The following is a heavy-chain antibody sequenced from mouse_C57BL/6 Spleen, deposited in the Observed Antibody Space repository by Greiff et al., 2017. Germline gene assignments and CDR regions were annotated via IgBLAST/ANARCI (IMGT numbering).Heavy chain of an antibody. J-gene: IGHJ4*01. CDR2: LAPDAGDP. Sequence: VQLQQSGAELVRPGASVTLSCTASGFNITAYYLHWVQQRPEQGLEWIGRLAPDAGDPEYAPKFQGKATLTADTSSNTAYLQLSRLTSADAAGYYCTTMELGDSMDYWGQGTSVTVAS. V-gene: IGHV14-1*01. CDR3: TTMELGDSMDY. CDR1: GFNITAYY.